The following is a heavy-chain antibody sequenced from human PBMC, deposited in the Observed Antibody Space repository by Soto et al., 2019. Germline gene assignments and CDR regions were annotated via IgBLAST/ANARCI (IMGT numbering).Heavy chain of an antibody. CDR1: GYTFTGYY. CDR2: INPNSGGT. D-gene: IGHD6-13*01. CDR3: ARGGTYSSSWYFSSLNWFDP. Sequence: VSVKVSCKASGYTFTGYYMHWVRQAPGQGLEWMGWINPNSGGTNYAQKFQGWVTMTRDTSISTAYMELSRLRSDDTAVYYCARGGTYSSSWYFSSLNWFDPWGQGTLVTVSS. V-gene: IGHV1-2*04. J-gene: IGHJ5*02.